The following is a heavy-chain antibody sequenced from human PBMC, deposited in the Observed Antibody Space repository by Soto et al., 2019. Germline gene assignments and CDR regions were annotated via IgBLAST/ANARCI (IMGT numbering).Heavy chain of an antibody. V-gene: IGHV1-69*13. D-gene: IGHD6-13*01. J-gene: IGHJ6*02. CDR2: IIPIFGTA. CDR1: GGTFSSYA. Sequence: WASVKVSCKASGGTFSSYAISWVRQAPGQGLEWMGGIIPIFGTANYAQKFQGRVTITADESTSTAYMELSSLRSEDTAVYYCARASSSWYYYYGMDVWGQGTTVTVSS. CDR3: ARASSSWYYYYGMDV.